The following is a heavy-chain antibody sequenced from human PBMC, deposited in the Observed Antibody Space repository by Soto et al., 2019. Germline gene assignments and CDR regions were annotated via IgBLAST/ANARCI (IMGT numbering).Heavy chain of an antibody. V-gene: IGHV4-34*01. J-gene: IGHJ4*02. Sequence: QVQLQQWGAGLLKPSETLSLTCAVYGGSFSGYYWSWHRPPPGKGLEWIGDINHSGSTNYNPSLTGRVTRTVDTSKNQFSLKLSSVTAADTAVYYCARGGIATDGTLDYWGQGTLVTVSS. D-gene: IGHD6-13*01. CDR1: GGSFSGYY. CDR2: INHSGST. CDR3: ARGGIATDGTLDY.